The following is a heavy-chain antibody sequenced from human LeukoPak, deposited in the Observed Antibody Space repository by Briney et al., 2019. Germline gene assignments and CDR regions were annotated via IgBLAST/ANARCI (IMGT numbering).Heavy chain of an antibody. D-gene: IGHD3-3*01. CDR2: ISYDGSNK. Sequence: PGGSLRLSCAASGFTFSSYAIRWVRQAPGKGLEWVAVISYDGSNKYYADSVKGRFTISRDNSKNTLYLQMNSLRAEDTAVYYCARDKGLYDFWSGYYDYWGQGTLVTVSS. J-gene: IGHJ4*02. CDR3: ARDKGLYDFWSGYYDY. CDR1: GFTFSSYA. V-gene: IGHV3-30*01.